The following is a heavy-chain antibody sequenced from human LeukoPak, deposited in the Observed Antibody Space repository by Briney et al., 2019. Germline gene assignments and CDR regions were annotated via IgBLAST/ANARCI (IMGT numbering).Heavy chain of an antibody. V-gene: IGHV3-21*01. D-gene: IGHD3-9*01. CDR1: GFTFSSYS. Sequence: GGSLRLSCAASGFTFSSYSMNWLRQAPGKGLEWVSSISSSSSYIYYADSVKGRFTISRDNAKNSLYLQMNSLRAEDTAVYYCARESGGASRYPYYFDYWGQGTLVTVSS. J-gene: IGHJ4*02. CDR3: ARESGGASRYPYYFDY. CDR2: ISSSSSYI.